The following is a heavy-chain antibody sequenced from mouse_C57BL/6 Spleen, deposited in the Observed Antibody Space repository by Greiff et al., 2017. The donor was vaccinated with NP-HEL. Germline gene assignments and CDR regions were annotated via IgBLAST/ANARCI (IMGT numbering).Heavy chain of an antibody. J-gene: IGHJ2*01. Sequence: QVQLQQPGAELVKPGASVKMSCKASGYTFTSYWITWVKQRPGQGLEWIGDIYPGSGSTNYNEKFKGKATLTVDTSSSTAYMQPSSLTSEDSAVYYCARTAQDTEYVDYWGQGTTLTVSS. D-gene: IGHD3-2*02. V-gene: IGHV1-55*01. CDR2: IYPGSGST. CDR1: GYTFTSYW. CDR3: ARTAQDTEYVDY.